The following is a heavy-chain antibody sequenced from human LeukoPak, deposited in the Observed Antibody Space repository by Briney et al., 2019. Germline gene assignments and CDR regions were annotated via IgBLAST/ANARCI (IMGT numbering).Heavy chain of an antibody. D-gene: IGHD6-19*01. J-gene: IGHJ6*01. CDR2: VSLDGIT. Sequence: SGTLSLTCVFSGDSISDDSVNKNNWLNWVRQAPGKGLEWIGDVSLDGITNYNPSLLGRVTISLDKSAKQVSLRLTSVTAADTAIYYCARDSSAPRSYFALDVWGQGTTVTVSS. CDR1: GDSISDDSVNKNNW. CDR3: ARDSSAPRSYFALDV. V-gene: IGHV4-4*02.